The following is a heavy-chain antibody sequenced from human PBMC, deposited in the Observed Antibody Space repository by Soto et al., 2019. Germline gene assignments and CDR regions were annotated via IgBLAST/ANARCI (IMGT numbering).Heavy chain of an antibody. D-gene: IGHD3-10*01. Sequence: GGSLRLSCAASGFTFSSYGMHWVRQAPGKGLEWVAVISYDGSNKYYADSVKGRFTISRDNSKNTLYLQMNSLRAEDTAVYYCAKDPSGSYAFDIWGEGTMVTVSS. CDR1: GFTFSSYG. J-gene: IGHJ3*02. CDR2: ISYDGSNK. V-gene: IGHV3-30*18. CDR3: AKDPSGSYAFDI.